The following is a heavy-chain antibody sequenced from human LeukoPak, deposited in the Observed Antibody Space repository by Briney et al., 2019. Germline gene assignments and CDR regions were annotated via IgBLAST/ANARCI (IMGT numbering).Heavy chain of an antibody. V-gene: IGHV3-30*02. D-gene: IGHD2-8*01. CDR1: GFTFSTYG. CDR3: AKDQGYFTSAGY. CDR2: IQYDGSNK. Sequence: GGSLRLSCAASGFTFSTYGMHWVRQAPGKGLEWVAFIQYDGSNKYYTDSVKGRFTISRDNSKNTLYLQMNSLRAEDTAVYYCAKDQGYFTSAGYWGQGTLVTVPS. J-gene: IGHJ4*02.